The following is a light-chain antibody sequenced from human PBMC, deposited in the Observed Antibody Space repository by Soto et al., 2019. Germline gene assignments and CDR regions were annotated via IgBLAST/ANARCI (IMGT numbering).Light chain of an antibody. CDR1: QNIKTY. CDR3: QQSFSSPPWT. V-gene: IGKV1-39*01. J-gene: IGKJ1*01. CDR2: AAS. Sequence: LQMTQTPSSLSASVGDSVTITCRASQNIKTYLNWYQQKPGKAPNLLIYAASSLHSGVPSRFSGSGSGTDFTLTISSLQPEDFATYYCQQSFSSPPWTFGQGTKVDIK.